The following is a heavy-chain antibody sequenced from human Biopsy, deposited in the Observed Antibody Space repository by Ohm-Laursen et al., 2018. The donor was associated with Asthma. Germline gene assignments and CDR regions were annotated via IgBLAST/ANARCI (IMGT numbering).Heavy chain of an antibody. V-gene: IGHV3-30*03. J-gene: IGHJ4*02. CDR3: VRWRSGYPDHYSDF. D-gene: IGHD2-21*01. CDR1: GFTFSNYG. CDR2: ISSDVRE. Sequence: RSLRLSCTASGFTFSNYGMHWVRQAPGKGLEWLALISSDVREWYADSVKGRFTISRDNSKNTLDLQMNSLRGDDTAVYYCVRWRSGYPDHYSDFWGLGTLVTVSS.